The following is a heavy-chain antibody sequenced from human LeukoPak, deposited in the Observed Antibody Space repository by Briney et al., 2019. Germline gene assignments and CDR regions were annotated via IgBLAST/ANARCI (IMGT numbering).Heavy chain of an antibody. CDR2: SYSGGSR. Sequence: QSGGSLRLSCAASGFTVSTDHMSWVRQAPGKGLEWVAVSYSGGSRHYAESVKGRFTISRDNSKNMLYLQMNSLRAEDTALYYCARVWELSFDHWGQGTLVTVSS. D-gene: IGHD1-26*01. CDR3: ARVWELSFDH. J-gene: IGHJ4*02. CDR1: GFTVSTDH. V-gene: IGHV3-53*01.